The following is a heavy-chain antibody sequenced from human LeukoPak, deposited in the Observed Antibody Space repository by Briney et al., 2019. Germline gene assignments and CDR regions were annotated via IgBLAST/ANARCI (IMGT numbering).Heavy chain of an antibody. CDR2: IDHRGDT. V-gene: IGHV4-34*01. J-gene: IGHJ4*03. Sequence: PSETLSLTCAVYGGSFSRYYWSWIRQSPGKGLEWIAAIDHRGDTNYNPCVTSRVTISVGTSKNQFSLKVRSLSAADTAVYYCARGATISETGYFDFWGQGTPVTVSS. D-gene: IGHD5-24*01. CDR3: ARGATISETGYFDF. CDR1: GGSFSRYY.